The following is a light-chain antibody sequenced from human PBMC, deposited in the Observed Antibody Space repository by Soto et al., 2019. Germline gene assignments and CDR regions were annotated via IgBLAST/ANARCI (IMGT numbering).Light chain of an antibody. CDR3: QQSYSTPIT. Sequence: DIQMTQSPAXXXXXXXNRXXXTFLASQSICSYLNWYQQKPGKAPKLLIYAGSSLQSGVPSRFSGSGSGTDFTLTISSLQPEDFATYYCQQSYSTPITFGQGTRLEI. V-gene: IGKV1-39*01. CDR1: QSICSY. J-gene: IGKJ5*01. CDR2: AGS.